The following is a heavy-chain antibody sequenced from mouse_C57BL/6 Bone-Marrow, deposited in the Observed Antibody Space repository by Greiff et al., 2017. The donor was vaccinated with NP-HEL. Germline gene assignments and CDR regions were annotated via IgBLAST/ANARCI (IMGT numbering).Heavy chain of an antibody. J-gene: IGHJ4*01. Sequence: EVMLVESGGGLVKPGGSLKLSCAASGFTFSDYGMHWVRQAPEKGLEWVAYISSGSSTIYYADTVKGRFTISRDNAKNTLFLQMTSLRSEDTAMYYCAVPLGNAMDYWGQGTSVTVSS. CDR3: AVPLGNAMDY. V-gene: IGHV5-17*01. CDR2: ISSGSSTI. CDR1: GFTFSDYG. D-gene: IGHD2-10*02.